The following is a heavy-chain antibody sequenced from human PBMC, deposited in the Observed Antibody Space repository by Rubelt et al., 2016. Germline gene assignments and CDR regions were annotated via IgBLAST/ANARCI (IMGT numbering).Heavy chain of an antibody. J-gene: IGHJ3*02. D-gene: IGHD6-13*01. CDR3: ARDLGSDSSSFGAFDI. CDR2: IKQDGREK. V-gene: IGHV3-7*03. Sequence: EVQLVESGGGLVQPGGSLRLSCAASGFTFSSYWMSWVRQAPGKGLEWVANIKQDGREKYYVDTVKGRLTISRDNAKNSLYLQMNSLRAGDTAVYYCARDLGSDSSSFGAFDIWGQGTMVTVSS. CDR1: GFTFSSYW.